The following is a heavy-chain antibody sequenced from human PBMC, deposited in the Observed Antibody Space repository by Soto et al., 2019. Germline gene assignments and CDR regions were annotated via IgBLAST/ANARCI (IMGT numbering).Heavy chain of an antibody. V-gene: IGHV3-74*03. CDR2: IRGDGSSP. CDR1: GFTFNNYW. CDR3: ARESEDLTSNFDY. Sequence: GGSLRLSCVASGFTFNNYWMHWVREVPGKGLMWVSRIRGDGSSPAYADSMKGRFTISRDNAKNSLYLEMNSLRAEDTAVYYCARESEDLTSNFDYWGQGTLVTVSS. J-gene: IGHJ4*02.